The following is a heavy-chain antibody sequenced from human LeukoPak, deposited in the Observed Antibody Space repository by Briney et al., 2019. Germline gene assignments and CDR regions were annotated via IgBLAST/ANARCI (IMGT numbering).Heavy chain of an antibody. V-gene: IGHV1-69*08. CDR1: GGTFNSYT. Sequence: GASVKVSCKASGGTFNSYTLIWVRQAPGQGLEWMGRITPLFGTTIYAQQFQASVTFSVDKSTNTAYLELSSLRPEDTAIYYCASTTVTTSDYVYIDRSGRGTLVTVSS. CDR2: ITPLFGTT. J-gene: IGHJ2*01. CDR3: ASTTVTTSDYVYIDR. D-gene: IGHD4-17*01.